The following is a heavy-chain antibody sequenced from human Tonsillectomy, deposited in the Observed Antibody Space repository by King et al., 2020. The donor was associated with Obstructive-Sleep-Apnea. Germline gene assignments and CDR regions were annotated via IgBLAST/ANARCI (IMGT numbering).Heavy chain of an antibody. CDR2: IRRKVYGGTT. J-gene: IGHJ4*02. Sequence: VQLVESGGGLVQPGRSLRLSCTASGFTFGDYAMSWFRQAPGKGLEWVGFIRRKVYGGTTEYAESVKGRFTISRDDSKSIAYLQMTSLKTEDTAVDYFTMVLGYYDTSGYLGFYWGQGTLVTVSS. D-gene: IGHD3-22*01. CDR1: GFTFGDYA. CDR3: TMVLGYYDTSGYLGFY. V-gene: IGHV3-49*03.